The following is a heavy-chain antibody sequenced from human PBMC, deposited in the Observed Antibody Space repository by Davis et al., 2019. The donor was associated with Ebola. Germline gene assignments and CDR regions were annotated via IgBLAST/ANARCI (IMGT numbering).Heavy chain of an antibody. CDR2: INHSGST. J-gene: IGHJ5*02. Sequence: MPGGSLRLSCTVSGASISSRSYYWGWIRQPPGKGLEWIGEINHSGSTNYNPSLKSRVTISVDTSKNQFSLKLSSVTAADTAVFYCARTALTSVSPSGLGYNYFDLWGQGTLVTVST. CDR3: ARTALTSVSPSGLGYNYFDL. V-gene: IGHV4-39*07. CDR1: GASISSRSYY. D-gene: IGHD4/OR15-4a*01.